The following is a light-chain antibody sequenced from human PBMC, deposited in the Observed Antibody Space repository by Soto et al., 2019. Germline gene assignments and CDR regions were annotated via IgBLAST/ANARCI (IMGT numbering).Light chain of an antibody. V-gene: IGKV3-15*01. Sequence: EIVMTQSASTLSASPGERATLSCGAGQKIHTNLAWYQQKNGQAPRILLYGASTGATGLPARFSGSGYGTEFNLTINSLQAEDCAVYYCQQYYNWPRTFGQGTRLEIK. CDR3: QQYYNWPRT. J-gene: IGKJ5*01. CDR2: GAS. CDR1: QKIHTN.